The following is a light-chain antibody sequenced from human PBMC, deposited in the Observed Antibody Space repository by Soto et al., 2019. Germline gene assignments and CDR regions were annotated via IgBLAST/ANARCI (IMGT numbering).Light chain of an antibody. J-gene: IGLJ1*01. CDR3: SSYTSISTRASHV. CDR1: SSDVGGYNY. CDR2: EVS. Sequence: QSALTQPASVSGSPGQSITISCTGTSSDVGGYNYVSWYQQHPGKAPKLMIYEVSNRHSGVSNRFSGSQSGNTASLTISGLQAEDEAEYYCSSYTSISTRASHVFGTGTKVTVL. V-gene: IGLV2-14*01.